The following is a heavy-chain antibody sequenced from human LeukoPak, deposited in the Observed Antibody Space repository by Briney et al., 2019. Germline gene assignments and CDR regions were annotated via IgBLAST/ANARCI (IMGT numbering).Heavy chain of an antibody. J-gene: IGHJ1*01. V-gene: IGHV3-43*02. CDR3: ARDSQEFFQH. CDR2: ISGDGGST. CDR1: GFTFDNYA. Sequence: PGGSLRLSCAASGFTFDNYAIHWVRQAPGKGLEWVSLISGDGGSTYYADSMKVRFIISRDNSKTSLYLQMNSLRTEDTALYYCARDSQEFFQHWGQGTLVTVSS.